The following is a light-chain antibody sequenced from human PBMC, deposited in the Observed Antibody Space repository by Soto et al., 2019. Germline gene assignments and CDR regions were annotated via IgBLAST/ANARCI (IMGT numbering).Light chain of an antibody. CDR1: QDIGTE. J-gene: IGKJ1*01. V-gene: IGKV1-6*01. CDR2: GSS. Sequence: AIQMTQSPSSLSASVGDRLTITCRASQDIGTELGWYQQEAGKAPKLLIYGSSILQSGVPSRFSGSGSGTDFTLTISSLQPEDFATYNCLQDSKYPRTFGQGTKVEI. CDR3: LQDSKYPRT.